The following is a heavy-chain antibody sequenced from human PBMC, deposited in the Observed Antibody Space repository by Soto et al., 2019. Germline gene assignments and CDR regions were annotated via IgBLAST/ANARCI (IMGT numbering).Heavy chain of an antibody. CDR1: GGSISSYY. CDR3: ARHSSSWPIFDY. V-gene: IGHV4-59*08. Sequence: SETLSLTCTVSGGSISSYYWSWIRQPPGKGLEWIGYIYYSGSSNYNPALKSRVSISVDTSKNQFSLKLSSVTAADTAVYYCARHSSSWPIFDYWGQGTLVTVSS. J-gene: IGHJ4*02. D-gene: IGHD6-13*01. CDR2: IYYSGSS.